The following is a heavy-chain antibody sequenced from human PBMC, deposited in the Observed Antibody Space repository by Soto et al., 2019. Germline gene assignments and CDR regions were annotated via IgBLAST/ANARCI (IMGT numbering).Heavy chain of an antibody. Sequence: QVQLVQSGAEVKKPGASVKVSCKASGDTFTDYYIHWVRQAPGQGLEWMGTVNPSGGHTTYAQHFLGRMTMTRDTSTSTLYMELTSLTSQDTAIYYCARGGHVVVVTAALDYWGQGTLVTVSS. J-gene: IGHJ4*02. CDR3: ARGGHVVVVTAALDY. CDR2: VNPSGGHT. V-gene: IGHV1-46*01. CDR1: GDTFTDYY. D-gene: IGHD2-21*02.